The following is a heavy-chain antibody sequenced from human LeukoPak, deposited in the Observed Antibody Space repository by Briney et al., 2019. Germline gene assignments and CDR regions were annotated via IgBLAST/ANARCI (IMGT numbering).Heavy chain of an antibody. CDR3: ARRSLGGYDSYYYYYGMDV. CDR2: IYHSGST. D-gene: IGHD5-12*01. CDR1: GGSISSGGYY. V-gene: IGHV4-30-2*01. J-gene: IGHJ6*02. Sequence: TLSLTCTVSGGSISSGGYYWSWIRQPPGKGLEWIGYIYHSGSTYYNPSLKSRVTISVDTSKNQFSLKLSSVTAADTAVYYCARRSLGGYDSYYYYYGMDVWGQGTTVTVSS.